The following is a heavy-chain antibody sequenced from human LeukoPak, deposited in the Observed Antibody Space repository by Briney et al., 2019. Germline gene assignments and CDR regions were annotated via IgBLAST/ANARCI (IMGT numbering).Heavy chain of an antibody. CDR3: ARPKPMARGRWFDP. CDR1: GYTFSNYE. J-gene: IGHJ5*02. Sequence: ASVKVSCKASGYTFSNYEINWVRQATGQGLEWMGWMNPNSGNIGYAQKFQGRVTKTWNTSISTAYVELSSLRSEDTAVYYCARPKPMARGRWFDPWGQGTLVTVSS. V-gene: IGHV1-8*01. D-gene: IGHD3-10*01. CDR2: MNPNSGNI.